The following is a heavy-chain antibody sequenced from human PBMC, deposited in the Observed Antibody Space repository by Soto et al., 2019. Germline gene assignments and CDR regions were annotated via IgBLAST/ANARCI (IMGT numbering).Heavy chain of an antibody. CDR1: GDSIGSGNKY. D-gene: IGHD3-16*01. CDR2: IFSSGTT. Sequence: ASETLSLTCTVAGDSIGSGNKYWSWIRQPPGKGLEWIGYIFSSGTTYYNPSLKSRLTMSLDASQNQFSLKLNSLTDADTAVYFCARVPSPFDYYYAMDVWGQGTTVTVSS. V-gene: IGHV4-30-4*01. J-gene: IGHJ6*02. CDR3: ARVPSPFDYYYAMDV.